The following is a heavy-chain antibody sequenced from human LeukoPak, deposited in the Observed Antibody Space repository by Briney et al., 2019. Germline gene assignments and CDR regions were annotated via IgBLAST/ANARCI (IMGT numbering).Heavy chain of an antibody. D-gene: IGHD5-12*01. J-gene: IGHJ3*02. CDR3: AKVGRWLQLRGRDAFDI. CDR1: GFTFSSYA. CDR2: ISGSGGST. V-gene: IGHV3-23*01. Sequence: GGSLRLSCAASGFTFSSYAMSWVRQAPGKGLEWVPAISGSGGSTYYADSVKGRFTISRDNSKNTLYLQMNSLRAEDTAVYYCAKVGRWLQLRGRDAFDIWGQGTMVTVSS.